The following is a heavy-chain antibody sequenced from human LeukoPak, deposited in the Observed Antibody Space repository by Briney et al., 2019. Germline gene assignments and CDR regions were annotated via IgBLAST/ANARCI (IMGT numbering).Heavy chain of an antibody. Sequence: GASVKVSCKASGGTFSSYAISWVRQAPGQGLEWMGGIIPIFGTANYAQKFQGRVTITTDESTSTAYMELSSLRTEDTAVYYCARAYVTMVRGVIINSGYYYMDVWGKGTTVTVSS. V-gene: IGHV1-69*05. CDR3: ARAYVTMVRGVIINSGYYYMDV. J-gene: IGHJ6*03. CDR2: IIPIFGTA. D-gene: IGHD3-10*01. CDR1: GGTFSSYA.